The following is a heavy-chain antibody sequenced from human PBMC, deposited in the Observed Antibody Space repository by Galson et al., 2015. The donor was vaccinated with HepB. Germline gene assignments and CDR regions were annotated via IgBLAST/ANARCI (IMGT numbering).Heavy chain of an antibody. J-gene: IGHJ6*02. Sequence: ETLSLTCTVSGGSISSSSYYWGWIRQPPGKGLEWIGSIYYSGSTYYNPSLKSRVTISVDTSKNQFSLKLSSVTAADTAVYYCARHVRTRTAEGNYYYYGMDVWGQGTTVTVSS. V-gene: IGHV4-39*01. CDR2: IYYSGST. D-gene: IGHD3-10*02. CDR3: ARHVRTRTAEGNYYYYGMDV. CDR1: GGSISSSSYY.